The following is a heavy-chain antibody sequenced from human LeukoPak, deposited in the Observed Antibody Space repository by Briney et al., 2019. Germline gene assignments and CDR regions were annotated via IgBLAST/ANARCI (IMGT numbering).Heavy chain of an antibody. V-gene: IGHV1-18*01. J-gene: IGHJ4*02. CDR2: ISAYNGNT. Sequence: ASVKVSCKASGYTFTSYGISWVRQAPGQGLEWMGWISAYNGNTNYAQKLQGRVTMTTDTSTSTAYMELRSLRSDDTAVYYCARVRHYYGSSGPLDYWGQGTLVTVSS. D-gene: IGHD3-22*01. CDR1: GYTFTSYG. CDR3: ARVRHYYGSSGPLDY.